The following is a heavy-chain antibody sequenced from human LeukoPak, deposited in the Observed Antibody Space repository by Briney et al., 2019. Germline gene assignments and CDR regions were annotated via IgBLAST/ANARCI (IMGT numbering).Heavy chain of an antibody. CDR3: ARAAGGYSYGYQTPLDY. Sequence: SVKVSCKASGGTFRNYVISWVRQAPGQGLEWMGGIIPIFGAANYGQSSQGRVTITADGSTNTAYMELSSLRSEDTAVYYCARAAGGYSYGYQTPLDYWGQGTLVTVSS. J-gene: IGHJ4*02. CDR1: GGTFRNYV. D-gene: IGHD5-18*01. CDR2: IIPIFGAA. V-gene: IGHV1-69*13.